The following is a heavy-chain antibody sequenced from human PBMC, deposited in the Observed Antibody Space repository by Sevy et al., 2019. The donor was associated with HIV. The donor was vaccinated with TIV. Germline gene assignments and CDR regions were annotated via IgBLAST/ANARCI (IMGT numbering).Heavy chain of an antibody. CDR2: IKRKTDGGTT. V-gene: IGHV3-15*01. D-gene: IGHD1-26*01. J-gene: IGHJ4*02. CDR1: GFTISNAW. Sequence: GGSLTLSCAASGFTISNAWMSWVRQAPGKGLEWVGRIKRKTDGGTTDYAAPVKGRFSISRADSKNSLYLQMNSLKTEDTAIYYCTTGSKKRGLSELLDYWGQGTLVTVSS. CDR3: TTGSKKRGLSELLDY.